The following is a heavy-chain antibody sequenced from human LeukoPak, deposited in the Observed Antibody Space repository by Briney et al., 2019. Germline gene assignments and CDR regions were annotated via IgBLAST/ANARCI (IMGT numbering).Heavy chain of an antibody. CDR3: ASDMSYSGYYIDY. J-gene: IGHJ4*02. D-gene: IGHD3-3*01. Sequence: GGSLRLSCAASGFTFSSYAMHWVRQAPGKGLEWVALISYDGSNKYYADSVKGRFTISRDNSKNTLYLQMNSLRAEDSAVYYCASDMSYSGYYIDYWGQGTLVTVSS. V-gene: IGHV3-30-3*01. CDR1: GFTFSSYA. CDR2: ISYDGSNK.